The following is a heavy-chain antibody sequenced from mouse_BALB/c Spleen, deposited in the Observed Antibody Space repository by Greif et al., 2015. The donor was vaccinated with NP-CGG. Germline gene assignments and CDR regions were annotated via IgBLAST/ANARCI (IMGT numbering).Heavy chain of an antibody. D-gene: IGHD2-10*02. J-gene: IGHJ2*01. CDR2: IAPGSGST. CDR3: ARSLYGNQYFDY. CDR1: GYTFTSYW. V-gene: IGHV1S41*01. Sequence: DLVKPGASVKLSCKASGYTFTSYWINWIKQRPGQGLEWIGRIAPGSGSTYYNEMFKGKATLTVDTSSSTAYIQLSSLSSEDSAVYFCARSLYGNQYFDYWGQGTTLTVSS.